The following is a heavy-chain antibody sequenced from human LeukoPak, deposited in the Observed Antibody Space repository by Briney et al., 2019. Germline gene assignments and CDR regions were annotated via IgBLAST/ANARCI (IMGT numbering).Heavy chain of an antibody. CDR2: INHSGST. D-gene: IGHD4-17*01. J-gene: IGHJ4*02. V-gene: IGHV4-34*01. CDR1: GGSFSGYY. CDR3: ARDKDYGDYVSPFDY. Sequence: SETLSLTCAVYGGSFSGYYWSWIRQPPGKGLEWIGEINHSGSTYYNPSLKSRVTISVDTSKNHFSLKLSSVTAADTAVYYCARDKDYGDYVSPFDYWGQGTLVTVSS.